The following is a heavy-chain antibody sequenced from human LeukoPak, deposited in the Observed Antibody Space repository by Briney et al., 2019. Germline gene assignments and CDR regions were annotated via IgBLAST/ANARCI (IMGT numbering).Heavy chain of an antibody. V-gene: IGHV1-3*04. CDR3: ARVNGYSFDY. J-gene: IGHJ4*02. CDR2: INTGNGNT. D-gene: IGHD2-8*01. CDR1: GYTFTGFT. Sequence: GASVTVSCTASGYTFTGFTIHWVRQAPGQRLEWMGWINTGNGNTIYSQKFQGRVTITRDTTASTAYMELSSLRSEDTAIYYCARVNGYSFDYWGQGALVTVSS.